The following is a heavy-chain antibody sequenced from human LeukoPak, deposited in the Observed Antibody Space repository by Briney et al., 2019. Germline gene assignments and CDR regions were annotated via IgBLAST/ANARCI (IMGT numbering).Heavy chain of an antibody. CDR2: IIPIFGTA. D-gene: IGHD6-19*01. CDR1: GGTFSSYA. J-gene: IGHJ2*01. CDR3: ARGTGYSSGWLRRWYFDL. Sequence: ASVKVSCKASGGTFSSYAISWVRQAPGQGLEWMGGIIPIFGTANYAQKFQGRVTITTDESTSTAYMELSSLRSEDTAVYYCARGTGYSSGWLRRWYFDLWGRGTLVTVSP. V-gene: IGHV1-69*05.